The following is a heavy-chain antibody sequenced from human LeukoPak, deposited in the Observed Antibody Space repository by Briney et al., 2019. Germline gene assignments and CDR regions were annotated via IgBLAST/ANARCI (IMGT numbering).Heavy chain of an antibody. D-gene: IGHD3-10*01. V-gene: IGHV4-4*07. CDR2: IYTSGST. J-gene: IGHJ6*02. CDR3: ARLYGSGSYFADYYYGMDV. Sequence: SETLSLTCTVSGGSISSYYWSWIRQPAGKGLEWIGRIYTSGSTNYNPSLKSRVTMSVDTSKNQFSLKLSSVTAADTAVYYCARLYGSGSYFADYYYGMDVWGQGTTVTVSS. CDR1: GGSISSYY.